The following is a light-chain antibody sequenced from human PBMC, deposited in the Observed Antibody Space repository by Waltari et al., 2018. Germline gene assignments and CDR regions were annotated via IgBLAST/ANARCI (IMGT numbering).Light chain of an antibody. CDR1: SNDVAGYTY. CDR3: SSYTSSTSVI. CDR2: DVN. Sequence: QSALTQPASVSGSPGQSITISCTGTSNDVAGYTYVSWYQQHPGKAPKVLIYDVNNGPSGVSNRFSGSKSGNTASLTISGLQAEDEADYFCSSYTSSTSVIFGGGTKVTVL. V-gene: IGLV2-14*03. J-gene: IGLJ2*01.